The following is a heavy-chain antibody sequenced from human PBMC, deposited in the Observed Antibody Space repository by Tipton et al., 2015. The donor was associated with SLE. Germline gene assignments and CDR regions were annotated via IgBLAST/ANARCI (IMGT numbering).Heavy chain of an antibody. CDR2: IYTSGST. CDR1: GGSLSSGSYY. Sequence: TLSLTCTVSGGSLSSGSYYWSWIRQPAGKGLEWIGHIYTSGSTNYNPSLKSRVTISVDTSKNQFSLKLSSVTAADTAVYYCAVGGAWQHLLPFDIWGQGTMVTVSS. J-gene: IGHJ3*02. V-gene: IGHV4-61*09. D-gene: IGHD2-15*01. CDR3: AVGGAWQHLLPFDI.